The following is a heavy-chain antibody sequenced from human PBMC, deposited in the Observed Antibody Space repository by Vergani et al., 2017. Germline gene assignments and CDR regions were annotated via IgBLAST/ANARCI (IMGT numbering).Heavy chain of an antibody. CDR2: ISNSGNTI. J-gene: IGHJ3*02. Sequence: QVQLVESGGGLVKPGGSLRLSCAASGFSFSDHYMTWIRQAPGKGLEWVSYISNSGNTIEYADSVKGRFSISRDNAKSSLFLQMDSLRDADTAVYYCARDHRDYNNYPGTFDIWGQGSMVTVSS. D-gene: IGHD5-24*01. CDR3: ARDHRDYNNYPGTFDI. V-gene: IGHV3-11*01. CDR1: GFSFSDHY.